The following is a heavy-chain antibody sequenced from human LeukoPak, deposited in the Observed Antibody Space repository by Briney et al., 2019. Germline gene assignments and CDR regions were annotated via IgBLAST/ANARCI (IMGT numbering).Heavy chain of an antibody. J-gene: IGHJ4*02. D-gene: IGHD1-1*01. CDR2: INWNGGST. Sequence: GGSLRLSCAASGFTFDDYGMSWVRQAPGKGLEWVSGINWNGGSTGYADSVKGRFTISRDNAKNSLYLQMNSLRAEGTAVYYCTRDTEQLGIDYWGQGTLVTVSS. CDR1: GFTFDDYG. CDR3: TRDTEQLGIDY. V-gene: IGHV3-20*04.